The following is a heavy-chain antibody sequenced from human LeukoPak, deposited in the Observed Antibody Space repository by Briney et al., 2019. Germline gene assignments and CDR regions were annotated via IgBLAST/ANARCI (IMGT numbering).Heavy chain of an antibody. V-gene: IGHV3-33*06. J-gene: IGHJ5*02. CDR2: IWYDGSNK. CDR3: AKDGLAYCRGDCYSLGWFDP. D-gene: IGHD2-21*02. Sequence: GRSLRLSCAASGFTFSSYGMHWVRQAPGKGLEWVAVIWYDGSNKYYADSVKGRFTISRDNSKNTLYLQMNSLRAEDTAVYYCAKDGLAYCRGDCYSLGWFDPWGQGTLVTVSS. CDR1: GFTFSSYG.